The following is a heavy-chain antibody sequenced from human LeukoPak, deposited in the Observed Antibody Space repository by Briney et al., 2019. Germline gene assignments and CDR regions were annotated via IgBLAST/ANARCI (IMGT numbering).Heavy chain of an antibody. CDR1: GFTFSSYA. D-gene: IGHD3-10*01. Sequence: GGSLRLSCAASGFTFSSYAMSWVRQAPGKGLEWVSAISGSGGSTYYADSVKGRFTISRDNSKNTRYLQMNSLRAEDTAVYYCAKDHGSGSYRLFDPWGQGTLVTVSS. CDR2: ISGSGGST. J-gene: IGHJ5*02. V-gene: IGHV3-23*01. CDR3: AKDHGSGSYRLFDP.